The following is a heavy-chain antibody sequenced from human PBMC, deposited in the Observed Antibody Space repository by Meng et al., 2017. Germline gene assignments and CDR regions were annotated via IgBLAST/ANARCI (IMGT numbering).Heavy chain of an antibody. J-gene: IGHJ5*02. CDR2: INPNSGGT. D-gene: IGHD6-19*01. Sequence: ASVKVSCKASGNTFTGYYMHWVRQAPGQGLEWMGWINPNSGGTNYAQKFQGRVTMTRDTSISTAYMELSRLRSDDTAVYYCARGYSSGTETDPWGQGTLVTVSS. CDR1: GNTFTGYY. CDR3: ARGYSSGTETDP. V-gene: IGHV1-2*02.